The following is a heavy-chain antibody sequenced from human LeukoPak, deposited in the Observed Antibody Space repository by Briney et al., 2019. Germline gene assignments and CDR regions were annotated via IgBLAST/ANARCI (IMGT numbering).Heavy chain of an antibody. V-gene: IGHV3-11*01. J-gene: IGHJ1*01. CDR2: ISTSGSTI. CDR3: ARDSHSSTSF. D-gene: IGHD6-13*01. Sequence: GGSLRLSCAASGSTFSDYYMSWIRRAPGKGLEWVSYISTSGSTIYYADSVKGRFTISRDNAKNSLYLQMSSLRVEDTAIYYCARDSHSSTSFGGQGTLVTVSS. CDR1: GSTFSDYY.